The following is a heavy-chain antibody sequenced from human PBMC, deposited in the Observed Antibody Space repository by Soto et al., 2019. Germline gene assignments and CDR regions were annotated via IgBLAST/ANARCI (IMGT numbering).Heavy chain of an antibody. D-gene: IGHD6-19*01. CDR1: GFTFSSYA. J-gene: IGHJ4*02. CDR2: ISSNGGST. CDR3: AKPGYLEQWLVRGYFDY. Sequence: GSLRLSCAASGFTFSSYAMSWVRQAPGKGLEWVSAISSNGGSTHYADSVKGRFIISRDNSKNTLYLQMNSLRAEDTAVYYCAKPGYLEQWLVRGYFDYWGQGTMVTVSS. V-gene: IGHV3-23*01.